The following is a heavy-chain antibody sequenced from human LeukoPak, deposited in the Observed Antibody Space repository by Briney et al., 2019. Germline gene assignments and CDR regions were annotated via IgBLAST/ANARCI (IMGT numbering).Heavy chain of an antibody. Sequence: GGSLRLSCAASGFTFSSYGMHWVRQAPGKGLEWVAVISYDGSNKYYADSVKGRFTISRDNSKNTLYLQMNSLRAEDTAVYYCVKEPGSGWYYFDYWGQGTLVTVSS. CDR3: VKEPGSGWYYFDY. J-gene: IGHJ4*02. CDR1: GFTFSSYG. V-gene: IGHV3-30*18. CDR2: ISYDGSNK. D-gene: IGHD6-19*01.